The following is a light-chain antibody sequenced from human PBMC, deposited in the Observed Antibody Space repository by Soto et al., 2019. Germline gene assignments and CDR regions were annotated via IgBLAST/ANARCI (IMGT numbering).Light chain of an antibody. V-gene: IGKV3-11*01. J-gene: IGKJ5*01. CDR2: GAY. CDR3: KQYGTSEII. CDR1: ENVRTF. Sequence: EVVLTQSPATLSLSPGERATLSCRASENVRTFVDWYQQKPGQAHRLXIYGAYNRATGIQARFSGSGSGTDFTLTIRDLEPEDFAVFYCKQYGTSEIIFGQGTRLEIK.